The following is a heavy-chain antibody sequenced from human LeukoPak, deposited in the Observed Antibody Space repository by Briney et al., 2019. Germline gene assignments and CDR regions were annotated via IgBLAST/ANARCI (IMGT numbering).Heavy chain of an antibody. CDR1: GFTFSSYE. D-gene: IGHD5-24*01. CDR3: ARNTIPWDYYYYYMDV. CDR2: ISSSGSTI. V-gene: IGHV3-48*03. J-gene: IGHJ6*03. Sequence: GGSLRLSCAASGFTFSSYEMNWVRQAPGKGLEWVSYISSSGSTIYYADSVKGRFTISRDNAKNSLYLQMNSLRAEDTAVYYCARNTIPWDYYYYYMDVWGKGTTVTISS.